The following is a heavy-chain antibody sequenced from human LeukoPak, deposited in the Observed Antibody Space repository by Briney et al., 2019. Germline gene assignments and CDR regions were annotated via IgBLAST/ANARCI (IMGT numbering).Heavy chain of an antibody. D-gene: IGHD1-26*01. J-gene: IGHJ6*03. Sequence: PETLSLTCTVSGGSISSYSWSWIRQPAGKGLEWIGHIYTIGSTNYNPSLKSRVTMSVDTSKNQFSLKLSSVTAADTAVYYCAREMGGYLVDYYMDVWGKGTTVTVSS. CDR2: IYTIGST. CDR1: GGSISSYS. CDR3: AREMGGYLVDYYMDV. V-gene: IGHV4-4*07.